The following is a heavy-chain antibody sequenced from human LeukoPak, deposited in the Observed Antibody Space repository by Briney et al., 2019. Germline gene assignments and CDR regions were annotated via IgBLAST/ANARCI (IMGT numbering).Heavy chain of an antibody. V-gene: IGHV4-39*01. J-gene: IGHJ5*02. CDR3: ARLATIFGVVPSWFDP. Sequence: PSETLSLTCTVSGGSISSSSYYWGWIRQPPGKGLEWIGSIYYSGSTYYNPSLKSRVTISVDTSKNQFSLKLSSATAADTAVYYCARLATIFGVVPSWFDPWGQGTLVTVSS. D-gene: IGHD3-3*01. CDR1: GGSISSSSYY. CDR2: IYYSGST.